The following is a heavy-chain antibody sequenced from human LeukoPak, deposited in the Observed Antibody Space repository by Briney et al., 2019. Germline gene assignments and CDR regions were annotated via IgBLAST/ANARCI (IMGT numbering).Heavy chain of an antibody. Sequence: ASVKVSCKASGYTFTSYGISWVRQAPGQGLEWMGWISAYNGNTNYAQKLQGRVTMTTDTSTSTAYMELRSLRSDDTAVYYGAREVAAGTFGGIDYWGQGTLVTVSS. CDR3: AREVAAGTFGGIDY. D-gene: IGHD6-13*01. V-gene: IGHV1-18*01. CDR1: GYTFTSYG. CDR2: ISAYNGNT. J-gene: IGHJ4*02.